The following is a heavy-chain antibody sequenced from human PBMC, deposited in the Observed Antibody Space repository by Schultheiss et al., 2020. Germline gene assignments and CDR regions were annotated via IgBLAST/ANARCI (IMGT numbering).Heavy chain of an antibody. D-gene: IGHD3-3*01. V-gene: IGHV3-73*01. J-gene: IGHJ5*02. CDR2: IRSKANSYAT. CDR3: AKERLRFAWVDP. Sequence: GGSLRLSCAASGFTFSGSAMHWVRQASGKGLEWVGRIRSKANSYATAYAASVKGRFTISRDDSKNTAYLQMNSLKTEDTAVYYCAKERLRFAWVDPWGQGTLVNVSS. CDR1: GFTFSGSA.